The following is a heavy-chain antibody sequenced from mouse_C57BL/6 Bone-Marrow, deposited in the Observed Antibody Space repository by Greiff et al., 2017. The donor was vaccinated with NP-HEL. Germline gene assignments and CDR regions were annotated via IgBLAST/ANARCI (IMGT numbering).Heavy chain of an antibody. CDR3: ARLWFDY. CDR1: GYTFTDYY. V-gene: IGHV1-76*01. J-gene: IGHJ2*01. D-gene: IGHD1-1*02. CDR2: IYPGSGNT. Sequence: QVQLQQSGAELVRPGASVKLSCKASGYTFTDYYINWVKQRPGQGLEWIARIYPGSGNTYYNEKFKGKATLTAEKSSSTAYMQLSSLTSEDSAVYFCARLWFDYWGQGTTLTVSS.